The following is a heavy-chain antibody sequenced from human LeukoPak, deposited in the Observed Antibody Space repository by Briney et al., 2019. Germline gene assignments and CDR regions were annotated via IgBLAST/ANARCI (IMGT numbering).Heavy chain of an antibody. Sequence: LETLSLTCSVSGGSISSYYWSWIRQPAGKGLEWIGRIYTTGSTDYNPPLKSRVTMSVDTSKNQFSLNLSSVTAADTAVYYCARDARGWSGFDYWGQGTLVTVSS. V-gene: IGHV4-4*07. D-gene: IGHD3-3*01. CDR1: GGSISSYY. J-gene: IGHJ4*02. CDR3: ARDARGWSGFDY. CDR2: IYTTGST.